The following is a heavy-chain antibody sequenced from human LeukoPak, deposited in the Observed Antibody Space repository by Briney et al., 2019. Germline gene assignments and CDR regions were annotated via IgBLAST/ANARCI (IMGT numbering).Heavy chain of an antibody. CDR3: ARRGSGSYYLDS. J-gene: IGHJ4*02. CDR1: EYNFTNYW. V-gene: IGHV5-51*01. CDR2: IYPGDSDT. Sequence: ESLKISCKGSEYNFTNYWIAWVRQMPGKGLEWMGIIYPGDSDTTYSPSFQGQVTISADKSISTAYLQWSSLKASDTAMYYCARRGSGSYYLDSWGQGTLVTVSS. D-gene: IGHD1-26*01.